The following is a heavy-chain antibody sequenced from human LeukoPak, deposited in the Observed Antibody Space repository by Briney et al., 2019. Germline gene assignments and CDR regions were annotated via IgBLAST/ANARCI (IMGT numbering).Heavy chain of an antibody. D-gene: IGHD3-3*01. Sequence: KSGGSLRLSCAASGFTFSSYAMHWVRQAPGKGLEWVAVISYDGSNKYYADSVKGRFTISRDNSKNTLYLQVNSLRAEDTAVYYCARVPLRFLEWSMYYYMDVWGKGTTVTVSS. CDR3: ARVPLRFLEWSMYYYMDV. V-gene: IGHV3-30-3*01. CDR2: ISYDGSNK. CDR1: GFTFSSYA. J-gene: IGHJ6*03.